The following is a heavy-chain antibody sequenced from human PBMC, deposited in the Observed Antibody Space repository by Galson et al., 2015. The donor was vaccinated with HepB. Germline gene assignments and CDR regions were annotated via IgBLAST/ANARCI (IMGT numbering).Heavy chain of an antibody. D-gene: IGHD3-9*01. V-gene: IGHV3-30*13. Sequence: SLRLSCAASGFTFSDHNMHWVRQAPVKGLEWLAIISPEGSIAYYADSVRGQFTISRDNSKNRLFLQMDGLRPEDTAMYYCAKDFQWNFDLWGQGTLVTVSS. CDR3: AKDFQWNFDL. J-gene: IGHJ4*02. CDR2: ISPEGSIA. CDR1: GFTFSDHN.